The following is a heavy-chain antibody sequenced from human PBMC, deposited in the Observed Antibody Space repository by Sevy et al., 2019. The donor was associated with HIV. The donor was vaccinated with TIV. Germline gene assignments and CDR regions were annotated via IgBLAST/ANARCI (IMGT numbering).Heavy chain of an antibody. J-gene: IGHJ4*02. V-gene: IGHV1-24*01. CDR3: ATTKDYYDSSGYPFDY. D-gene: IGHD3-22*01. Sequence: ASVKVSSKVSGYTLTELSMHWVRQAPGKGLEWVGTFDPEDGKRIYAQKFKGRLTMTEDTSTETAYMELNSLRSDDTAVYYCATTKDYYDSSGYPFDYWGQGTQVTISS. CDR1: GYTLTELS. CDR2: FDPEDGKR.